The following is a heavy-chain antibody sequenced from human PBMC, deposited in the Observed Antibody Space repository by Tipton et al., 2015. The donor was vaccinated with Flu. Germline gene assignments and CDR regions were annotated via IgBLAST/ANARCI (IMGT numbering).Heavy chain of an antibody. V-gene: IGHV5-51*03. Sequence: QLVQSGAEVTEPGKSLKISCTTSGYIFSTDWIGWVRQMPGRGLEWMVFMHPGDSRATYSPSFQGQVTISIDKSISTAYLQWTSLKASDTAVYYCVRPQITYGIRAAVLVDNRGEGTLVTDSS. J-gene: IGHJ4*02. CDR1: GYIFSTDW. D-gene: IGHD1-1*01. CDR3: VRPQITYGIRAAVLVDN. CDR2: MHPGDSRA.